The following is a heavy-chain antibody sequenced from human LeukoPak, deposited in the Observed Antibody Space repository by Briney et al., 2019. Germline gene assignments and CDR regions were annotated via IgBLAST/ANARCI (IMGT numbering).Heavy chain of an antibody. CDR2: ICSSSSYT. V-gene: IGHV3-21*01. CDR1: GHAFSSYS. Sequence: GVSLRLSCAASGHAFSSYSVIWARQAPGKGLEWVSSICSSSSYTYYPDSVKGRFTISRDNAKNSLYLQMNSLRVEDTAVYYCARGRSSSGSMNEFWGQGTLVTVSS. J-gene: IGHJ4*02. D-gene: IGHD3-10*01. CDR3: ARGRSSSGSMNEF.